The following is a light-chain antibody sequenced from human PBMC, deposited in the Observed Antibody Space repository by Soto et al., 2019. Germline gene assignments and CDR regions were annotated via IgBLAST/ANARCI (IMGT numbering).Light chain of an antibody. CDR1: QSVSSSY. Sequence: EIVLTQSPGTLSLSPGERATLSCRASQSVSSSYLAWYQQKPGQAPRLLIYGASSRATGIPDRFSGSGSGTDFTVTISRLEPEDFAVYYWQQYGSSPRLTFGVGTKVEIK. CDR3: QQYGSSPRLT. V-gene: IGKV3-20*01. J-gene: IGKJ4*01. CDR2: GAS.